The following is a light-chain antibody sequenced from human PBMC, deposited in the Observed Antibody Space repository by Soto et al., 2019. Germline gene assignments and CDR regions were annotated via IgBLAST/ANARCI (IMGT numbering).Light chain of an antibody. CDR2: ATS. Sequence: EILITQSPATLSGSPGDSATLSCRASRSVDTDLAWYQQKPGQAPRILVFATSARETGVPDMFRGSRSGTEFTLTINRLEPEDFAIYYCQQYGSSPITFGQGTRLEI. V-gene: IGKV3-15*01. J-gene: IGKJ5*01. CDR1: RSVDTD. CDR3: QQYGSSPIT.